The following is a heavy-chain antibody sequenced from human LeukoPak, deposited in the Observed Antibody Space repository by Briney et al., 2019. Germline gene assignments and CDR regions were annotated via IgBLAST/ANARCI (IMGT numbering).Heavy chain of an antibody. Sequence: GGSLRLSCAASGFTFDDYGMSWVRQAPGKGLEWVSGINWNGGSTVYADSVKGRFTISRDNAKNSLYMQMKRLRAEDTAVYYCPHLVITMIGGVWGKGTPVTTSS. V-gene: IGHV3-20*04. J-gene: IGHJ6*04. CDR2: INWNGGST. CDR3: PHLVITMIGGV. CDR1: GFTFDDYG. D-gene: IGHD3-10*02.